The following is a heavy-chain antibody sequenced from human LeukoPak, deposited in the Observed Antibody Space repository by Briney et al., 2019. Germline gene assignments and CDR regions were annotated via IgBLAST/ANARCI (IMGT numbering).Heavy chain of an antibody. J-gene: IGHJ5*02. D-gene: IGHD4-17*01. CDR1: GYTFTSYY. V-gene: IGHV1-46*01. CDR3: ARPYGDYEGWFDP. Sequence: GASVKVSCKASGYTFTSYYMHWVRQAPGQGLEWMGIINPSGGSTSYAQKFQGRVTMTRDMSTSTVYMELSSLRSEDTAVYYCARPYGDYEGWFDPWGQGTLVTVSS. CDR2: INPSGGST.